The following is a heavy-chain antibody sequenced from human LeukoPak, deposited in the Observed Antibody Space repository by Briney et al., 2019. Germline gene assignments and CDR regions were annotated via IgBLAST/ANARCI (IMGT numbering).Heavy chain of an antibody. J-gene: IGHJ4*02. Sequence: GGSLRLSCAASGFTFSNYGMHWVRQAPGKGLEWVAVISYDGSNKYYADSVKGRFTISRDNSKNTLFLQMNSLRAEDTAVYYCAKGDSTGYYYHYGYYFDYWGQGTVVIVSS. CDR3: AKGDSTGYYYHYGYYFDY. D-gene: IGHD3-22*01. CDR2: ISYDGSNK. V-gene: IGHV3-30*18. CDR1: GFTFSNYG.